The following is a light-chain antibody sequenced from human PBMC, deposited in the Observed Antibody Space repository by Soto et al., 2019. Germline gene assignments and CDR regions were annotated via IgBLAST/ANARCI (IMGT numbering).Light chain of an antibody. V-gene: IGKV1-5*01. CDR3: QQYYVYPLT. CDR2: DAS. J-gene: IGKJ4*01. Sequence: DVQMTQSPSTLSASIGDRVFITCRASQSVGTWLAWYQQKPGKAPDLLIYDASNLESGVPSRFSGSGSGTEFTLTITGRQPADFATYYCQQYYVYPLTFGGGTKVEIE. CDR1: QSVGTW.